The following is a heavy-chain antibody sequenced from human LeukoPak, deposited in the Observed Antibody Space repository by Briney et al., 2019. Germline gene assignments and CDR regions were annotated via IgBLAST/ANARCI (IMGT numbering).Heavy chain of an antibody. CDR2: IYNSGST. CDR1: DGSINIYY. J-gene: IGHJ4*02. Sequence: SETLSLTCTVSDGSINIYYWSWIRQAPGKGLEWIGYIYNSGSTNYNPSLRRRVTISMDTFKIQFSLRLTSVTAADTAMYYCARGYNYGAHYWFDYWGQGTLVTVSS. V-gene: IGHV4-59*01. D-gene: IGHD5-18*01. CDR3: ARGYNYGAHYWFDY.